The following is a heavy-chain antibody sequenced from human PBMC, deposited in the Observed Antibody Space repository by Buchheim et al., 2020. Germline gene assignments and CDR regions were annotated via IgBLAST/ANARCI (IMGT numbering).Heavy chain of an antibody. CDR3: ARDGLSNTSGAYYYYGMDV. CDR1: GFTFSSYE. J-gene: IGHJ6*02. Sequence: EVQLVESGGGLVQPGGSLRLSCAASGFTFSSYEMNWVRQAPGKGLEWVSYISSSGSTIYYADSVKGRFTISRDNAKNSLYLQMNSLRAEDTAVYYCARDGLSNTSGAYYYYGMDVWGQGTT. V-gene: IGHV3-48*03. D-gene: IGHD2-2*01. CDR2: ISSSGSTI.